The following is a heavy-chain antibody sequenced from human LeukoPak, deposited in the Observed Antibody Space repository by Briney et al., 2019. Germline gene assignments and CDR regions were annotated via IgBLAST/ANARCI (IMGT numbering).Heavy chain of an antibody. Sequence: GGSLRLSCAASGFTFTDYGIHWVRQAPGKGLEWVAFIRYDGTIKYYADSVKGRFTISRDNSRNTLYLQMNCLRTEDTAVYYCAKEGTASKPSDLDYWGQGTLVTVSS. CDR2: IRYDGTIK. D-gene: IGHD1-1*01. J-gene: IGHJ4*02. CDR1: GFTFTDYG. CDR3: AKEGTASKPSDLDY. V-gene: IGHV3-30*02.